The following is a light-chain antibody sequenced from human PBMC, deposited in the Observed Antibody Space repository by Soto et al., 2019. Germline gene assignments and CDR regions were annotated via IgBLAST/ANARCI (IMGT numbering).Light chain of an antibody. CDR2: DAS. Sequence: IVLTLSPATLSLSPGERATLSCLASQSVNRYLVWYQQKPGQAPRLLMYDASKRATGIPARFSGSGSGTDFTLTISSLEPEDFAVYYCQQRDIWPWTFGQGTKVDIK. J-gene: IGKJ1*01. CDR3: QQRDIWPWT. V-gene: IGKV3-11*01. CDR1: QSVNRY.